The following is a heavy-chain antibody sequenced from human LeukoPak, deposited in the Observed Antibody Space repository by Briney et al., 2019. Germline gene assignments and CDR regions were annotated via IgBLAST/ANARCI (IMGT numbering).Heavy chain of an antibody. CDR2: ISAYNGNT. CDR3: ARGRIVVVVAATPYAFDI. J-gene: IGHJ3*02. D-gene: IGHD2-15*01. CDR1: GYTFTSYG. V-gene: IGHV1-18*01. Sequence: ASVKVSCKASGYTFTSYGISWVRQAPGQGLEWMGWISAYNGNTNYAQKLQGRVTMTTDTSTSTAYMELRSLRSDDTAVYYCARGRIVVVVAATPYAFDIWGQGTMVTVSS.